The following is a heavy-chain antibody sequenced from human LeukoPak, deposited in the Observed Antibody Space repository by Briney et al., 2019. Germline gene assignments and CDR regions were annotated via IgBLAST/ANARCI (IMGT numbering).Heavy chain of an antibody. CDR1: GFTFDDYG. V-gene: IGHV3-20*04. D-gene: IGHD2/OR15-2a*01. CDR2: INWNGGST. J-gene: IGHJ6*03. Sequence: TGGSLRLSCAASGFTFDDYGMSWVRQAPGKWLEWVSGINWNGGSTGYADSVKGRFTISRDNAKNSLYLQMNSLRAEDTALYYCAGDFMMRISPDYYYYYMDVWGKGTTVTVSS. CDR3: AGDFMMRISPDYYYYYMDV.